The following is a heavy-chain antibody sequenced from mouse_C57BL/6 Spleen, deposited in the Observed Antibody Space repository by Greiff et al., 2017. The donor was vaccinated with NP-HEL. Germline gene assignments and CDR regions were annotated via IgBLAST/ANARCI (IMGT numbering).Heavy chain of an antibody. D-gene: IGHD2-5*01. V-gene: IGHV1-76*01. CDR1: GYTFTDYY. CDR3: AREGVYSNYFDY. Sequence: QVQLQQSGAELVRPGASVKLSCKASGYTFTDYYINWVKQRPGQGLEWIARIYPGSGNTYYNEKFKGKATLTAEKSSSTAYMQLSSLTSEDSAVYFCAREGVYSNYFDYWGQGTTLTVSS. J-gene: IGHJ2*01. CDR2: IYPGSGNT.